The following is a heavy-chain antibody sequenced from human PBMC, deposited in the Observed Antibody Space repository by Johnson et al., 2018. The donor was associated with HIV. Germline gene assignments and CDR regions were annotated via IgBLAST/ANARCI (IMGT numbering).Heavy chain of an antibody. D-gene: IGHD3-16*01. J-gene: IGHJ3*02. CDR1: GFIFSNCG. V-gene: IGHV3-30*02. CDR3: AKEGHYYDDYHAFDI. CDR2: IRYDGSNK. Sequence: QVQLVESGGGVVQPGGSLRLSCAASGFIFSNCGMHWVRQAPGKGLEWVAFIRYDGSNKSYADSVKGRFTISRDNSKNTLYLQMNSLRAEDTAVYYCAKEGHYYDDYHAFDIWGQGTMVTVSS.